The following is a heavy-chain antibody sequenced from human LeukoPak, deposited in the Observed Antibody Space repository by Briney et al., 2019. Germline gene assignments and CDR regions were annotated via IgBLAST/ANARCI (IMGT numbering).Heavy chain of an antibody. D-gene: IGHD5-24*01. J-gene: IGHJ3*02. CDR2: IYSGVST. V-gene: IGHV3-66*01. Sequence: PGGSLRLSCAASGFTVSSNYMSWVRQAPGKGLEWVSIIYSGVSTYYADSVKGRFTISRDSSKNTLYLQMSALRDEDTAVYYCARVSVNEMAFDIWGQGTMVTVSS. CDR3: ARVSVNEMAFDI. CDR1: GFTVSSNY.